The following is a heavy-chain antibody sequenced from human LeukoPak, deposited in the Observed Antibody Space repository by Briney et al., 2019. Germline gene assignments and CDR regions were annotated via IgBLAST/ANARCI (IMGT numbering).Heavy chain of an antibody. CDR2: INPHIGST. D-gene: IGHD4-23*01. CDR3: GRATVGLY. CDR1: GYTFSSYS. J-gene: IGHJ4*02. Sequence: ASVKVSCKASGYTFSSYSIHWVRQAPGQGLEWMGLINPHIGSTTYAQEFQGRVTMTSDTSTSTVYMELSSLRSEDTAVYYCGRATVGLYWGQGTLVTVS. V-gene: IGHV1-46*01.